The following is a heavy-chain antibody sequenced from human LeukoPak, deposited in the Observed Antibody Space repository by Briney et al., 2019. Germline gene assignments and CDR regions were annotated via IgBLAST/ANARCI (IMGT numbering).Heavy chain of an antibody. CDR1: GGSISSGDYY. V-gene: IGHV4-30-4*01. CDR2: IYYSGST. Sequence: PSQTLSLTCTVSGGSISSGDYYWSWIRQPPGKGLEWIGYIYYSGSTHYNPSLKSRVTISVDTSKNQFSLKLSSVTAADTAVYYCARVGCSSTSCYSDAFDIWGQGTMVTVSS. J-gene: IGHJ3*02. CDR3: ARVGCSSTSCYSDAFDI. D-gene: IGHD2-2*01.